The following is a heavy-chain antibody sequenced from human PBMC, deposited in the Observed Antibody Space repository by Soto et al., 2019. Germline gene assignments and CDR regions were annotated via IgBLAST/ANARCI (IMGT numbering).Heavy chain of an antibody. CDR1: GASISPYY. J-gene: IGHJ6*02. CDR3: AREYYDGSASYRGKDD. CDR2: IVSGGYT. D-gene: IGHD3-10*01. V-gene: IGHV4-59*01. Sequence: SDTLSLTSTVSGASISPYYWTWIRQPPGKALECISYIVSGGYTHYPPHLTSRVTISVDTSKSQISLKLSAGTAANKVVYYCAREYYDGSASYRGKDDCGQGTTVTVSS.